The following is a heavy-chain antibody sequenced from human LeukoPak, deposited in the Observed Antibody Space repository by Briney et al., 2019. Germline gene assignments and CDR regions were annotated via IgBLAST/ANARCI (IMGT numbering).Heavy chain of an antibody. CDR3: AGKAAAFYFDY. V-gene: IGHV3-30*02. J-gene: IGHJ4*02. CDR1: GLALSSYG. CDR2: MQYDGSQI. Sequence: VGSLRLSCTASGLALSSYGMHWARQAPGKGLEWVAFMQYDGSQIYYADSVKGRFTISRDNSKNALYLQMNSLRPEDTAVYYCAGKAAAFYFDYWGQGTLVSVSS. D-gene: IGHD6-13*01.